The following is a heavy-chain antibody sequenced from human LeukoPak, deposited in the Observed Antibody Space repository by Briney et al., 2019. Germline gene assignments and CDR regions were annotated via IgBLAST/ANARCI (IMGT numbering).Heavy chain of an antibody. J-gene: IGHJ4*02. CDR2: INAGNGNT. D-gene: IGHD3-10*01. CDR1: GYTFTSYA. CDR3: ARSGYYGSGSPEYYFDY. Sequence: ASVKVSCQASGYTFTSYAMHWVRQAPGQRLEWMGWINAGNGNTKYSQEFQGRVTITRDTSASTAYMELSSLRSEDMAVYYCARSGYYGSGSPEYYFDYWGQGTLVTVSS. V-gene: IGHV1-3*03.